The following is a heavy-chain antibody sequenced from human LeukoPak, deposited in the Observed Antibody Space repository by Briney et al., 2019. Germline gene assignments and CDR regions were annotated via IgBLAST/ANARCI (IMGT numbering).Heavy chain of an antibody. V-gene: IGHV4-39*01. J-gene: IGHJ4*02. CDR2: LYFTGST. CDR3: ARSLQDIWSGYEAPRRPFDQ. D-gene: IGHD6-25*01. CDR1: GDSFNSRNYY. Sequence: TSERLSLTCTVSGDSFNSRNYYWGWIRQPPGKGLEWIGSLYFTGSTYYNPSRKSRVSISLETAKNQFSLKMISVTGADTAVYYCARSLQDIWSGYEAPRRPFDQWGRGTLVTVTS.